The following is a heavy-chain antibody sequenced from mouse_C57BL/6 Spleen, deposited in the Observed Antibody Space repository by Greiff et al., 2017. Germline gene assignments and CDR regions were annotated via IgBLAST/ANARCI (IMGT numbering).Heavy chain of an antibody. CDR1: GFSLTSYG. CDR2: IWGDGCT. CDR3: AKRAYDGSHLDD. Sequence: VKLMESGPGLVAPSQSLSITCTVSGFSLTSYGVSWVRQPPGKGLEWLGVIWGDGCTNYHSDLISRLSISKDNSKSQVFLKLNSLQTDYTATYYGAKRAYDGSHLDDWGQGTTLTVSS. V-gene: IGHV2-3*01. D-gene: IGHD2-3*01. J-gene: IGHJ2*01.